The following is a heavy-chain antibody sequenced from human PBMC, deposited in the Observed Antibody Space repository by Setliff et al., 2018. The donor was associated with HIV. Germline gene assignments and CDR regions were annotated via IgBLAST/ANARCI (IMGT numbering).Heavy chain of an antibody. V-gene: IGHV1-3*01. CDR2: ISAGKGMT. CDR1: GYTFINYA. CDR3: ARDIYDSGWFTLEY. D-gene: IGHD6-19*01. J-gene: IGHJ4*02. Sequence: ASVKVSCKASGYTFINYAMHWVRQAPGQRLEWMGWISAGKGMTKYSKKFQGRVTLTRDTAASTAYMELSSLRSEDTAVYYCARDIYDSGWFTLEYWGQGTLVTVSS.